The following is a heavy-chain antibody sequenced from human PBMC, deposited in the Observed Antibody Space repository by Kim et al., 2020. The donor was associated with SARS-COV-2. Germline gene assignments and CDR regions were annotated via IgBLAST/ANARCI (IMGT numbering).Heavy chain of an antibody. V-gene: IGHV1-3*01. Sequence: ASVKVSCKASGYTFTSYAMHWVRQAPGQRLEWMGWINAGNGNTKYSQKFQGRVTITRDTSASTAYMELSSLRSEDTAVYYCARERARDPNWFDPWGQGTLVTVSS. CDR1: GYTFTSYA. CDR3: ARERARDPNWFDP. CDR2: INAGNGNT. J-gene: IGHJ5*02.